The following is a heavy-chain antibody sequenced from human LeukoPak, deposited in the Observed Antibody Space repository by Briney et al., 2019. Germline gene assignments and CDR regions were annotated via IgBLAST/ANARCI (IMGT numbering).Heavy chain of an antibody. CDR2: IYYSGST. J-gene: IGHJ6*02. CDR3: ARAYYGSGTGSVRPYGMDV. D-gene: IGHD3-10*01. CDR1: GGSISSSSYY. V-gene: IGHV4-39*07. Sequence: PSETLSLTCPVSGGSISSSSYYWGWIRQPPGKGLEWIGSIYYSGSTYYNPSLKSRVTISVDTSKNQFSLKLSSVTAADTAVYYCARAYYGSGTGSVRPYGMDVWGQGTTVTVSS.